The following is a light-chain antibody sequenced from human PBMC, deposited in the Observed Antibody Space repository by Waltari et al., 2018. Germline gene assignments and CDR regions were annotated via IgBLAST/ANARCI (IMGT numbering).Light chain of an antibody. CDR2: KAS. J-gene: IGKJ1*01. Sequence: DIQMTQSPSTLSASVGDRVTITCRASQSISSWLAWFQQKPGKAPKGLLYKASSLESGVPSRFSGSGSGTEFTLTISSLQPDDFATYYCQQYNSYWTFGQGTKVEIK. CDR1: QSISSW. CDR3: QQYNSYWT. V-gene: IGKV1-5*03.